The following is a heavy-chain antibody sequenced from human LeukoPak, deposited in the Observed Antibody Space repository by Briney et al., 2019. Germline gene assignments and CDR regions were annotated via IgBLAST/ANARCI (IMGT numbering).Heavy chain of an antibody. D-gene: IGHD6-13*01. J-gene: IGHJ6*02. CDR3: ARLEAAAGPYHYYYGMDV. CDR2: ISSSSSYI. CDR1: GFTFSSYS. Sequence: PGGSLRLSCAASGFTFSSYSMNWVRQAPGKGLEWVSSISSSSSYIYYADSVKGRFTISRDNAKNSLYLQMNSLRAEDTAVYYCARLEAAAGPYHYYYGMDVWGQGTTVTVSS. V-gene: IGHV3-21*04.